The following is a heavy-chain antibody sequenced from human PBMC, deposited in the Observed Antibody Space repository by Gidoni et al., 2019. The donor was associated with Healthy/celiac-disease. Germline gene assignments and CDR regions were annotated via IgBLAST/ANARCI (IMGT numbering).Heavy chain of an antibody. CDR3: ARERGGSCAGCYYYGMDV. D-gene: IGHD2-15*01. J-gene: IGHJ6*02. Sequence: EVQLVESGGGLIQPGGSLRLSCAASGFTVRSNYMSWVRQAPGKGLEWVSVIYSGGSTYYADSVKGRFTISRDNSKNTLYLQMNSLRAEDTAVYYCARERGGSCAGCYYYGMDVWGQGTTVTVSS. CDR1: GFTVRSNY. CDR2: IYSGGST. V-gene: IGHV3-53*01.